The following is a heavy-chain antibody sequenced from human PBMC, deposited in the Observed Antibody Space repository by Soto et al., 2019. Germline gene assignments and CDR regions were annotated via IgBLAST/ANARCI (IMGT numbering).Heavy chain of an antibody. CDR1: GGSISSYY. CDR3: ARVNLYYIWDIYAPPDYYGMDV. D-gene: IGHD3-16*01. V-gene: IGHV4-59*01. CDR2: IYYSRST. Sequence: SETLSLTCTVSGGSISSYYWSWIRQPPGKGLEWIGYIYYSRSTNYNPSNKSRDTKSVNTSKNQFTQKMSSVTAADTNENKSARVNLYYIWDIYAPPDYYGMDVWGQGTTVTVS. J-gene: IGHJ6*02.